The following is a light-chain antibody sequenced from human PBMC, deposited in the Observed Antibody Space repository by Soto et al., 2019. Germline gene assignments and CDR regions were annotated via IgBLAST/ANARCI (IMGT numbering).Light chain of an antibody. CDR1: NSNIGAGYD. J-gene: IGLJ1*01. Sequence: QAVLTQPRSVSGAPGQRATISYTGSNSNIGAGYDVHWYQQLPGAAPKHLIYGNTIRPSGVPDRFSGSKSGTSASLAIAGLQAEDEGDYYCQSYDNSLSGLYVFGTGTKVTVL. CDR2: GNT. CDR3: QSYDNSLSGLYV. V-gene: IGLV1-40*01.